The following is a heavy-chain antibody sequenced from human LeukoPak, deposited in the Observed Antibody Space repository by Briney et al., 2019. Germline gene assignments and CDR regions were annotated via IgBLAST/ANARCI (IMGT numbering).Heavy chain of an antibody. Sequence: PGGSLRLSCAASGFTFSSYSINWVRQAPGKGLEWVSSISSTSSHIFYADSVKGRFTVSRNNAQNSLYLQMSSLRADDTAVYYCARDLPTGSDYFDYWGQGTLVTVSS. CDR3: ARDLPTGSDYFDY. CDR1: GFTFSSYS. V-gene: IGHV3-21*01. CDR2: ISSTSSHI. J-gene: IGHJ4*02. D-gene: IGHD6-6*01.